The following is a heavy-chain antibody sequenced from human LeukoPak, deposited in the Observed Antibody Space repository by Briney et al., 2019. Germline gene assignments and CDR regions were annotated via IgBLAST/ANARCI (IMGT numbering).Heavy chain of an antibody. CDR3: ARDYWVGPIDY. CDR1: GGSISSSSYY. D-gene: IGHD2-8*02. Sequence: PSETLSLTCTVSGGSISSSSYYWGWIRQPPGKGLEWIGSIYYSGSTYYNPSLKSRVTISVDTSKNQFSLKLSSVTAADTAVYYCARDYWVGPIDYWGQGTLVTVSS. V-gene: IGHV4-39*07. CDR2: IYYSGST. J-gene: IGHJ4*02.